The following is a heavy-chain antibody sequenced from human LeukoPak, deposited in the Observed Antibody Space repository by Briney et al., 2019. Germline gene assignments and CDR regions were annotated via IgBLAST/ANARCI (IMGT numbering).Heavy chain of an antibody. CDR2: IYYSGST. V-gene: IGHV4-59*08. CDR1: GASIRGYY. D-gene: IGHD5-18*01. J-gene: IGHJ6*02. CDR3: ARWFRGDTATAYGMDV. Sequence: PSETLSLTCTVSGASIRGYYWSCIRQPPGKGLEWIGYIYYSGSTNYNPSLRSRVTISVDTSKNQYSLKLSSVTAADTAVYYCARWFRGDTATAYGMDVWGQGTTVTVSS.